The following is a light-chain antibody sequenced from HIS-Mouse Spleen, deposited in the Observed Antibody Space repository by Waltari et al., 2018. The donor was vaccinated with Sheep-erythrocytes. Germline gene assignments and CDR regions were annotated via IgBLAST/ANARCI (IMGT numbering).Light chain of an antibody. J-gene: IGLJ1*01. CDR2: AVS. CDR3: CSYAGSYNHV. V-gene: IGLV2-11*01. CDR1: SSDVGGYNY. Sequence: QSALTQPRSVSGSPGQSVTISCTGTSSDVGGYNYVSWYQQHPGKAPKLTVYAVSKRPSGVPDRCSGSKSGNTASLTISGLQAEDEADYYCCSYAGSYNHVFATGTKVTVL.